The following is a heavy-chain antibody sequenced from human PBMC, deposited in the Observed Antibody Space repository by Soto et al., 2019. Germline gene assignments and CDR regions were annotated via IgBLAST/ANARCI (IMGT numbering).Heavy chain of an antibody. Sequence: SETLSLTCAVSGGSISSGGYSWSWIRQPPGKGLEWIGYIYHSGSTYYNPSLKSRVTISVDRSKNQFSLKLSSVTAADTAVYYCARSQTTVTSYDHWGQGTLVTVSS. CDR3: ARSQTTVTSYDH. CDR1: GGSISSGGYS. CDR2: IYHSGST. J-gene: IGHJ4*02. V-gene: IGHV4-30-2*01. D-gene: IGHD4-17*01.